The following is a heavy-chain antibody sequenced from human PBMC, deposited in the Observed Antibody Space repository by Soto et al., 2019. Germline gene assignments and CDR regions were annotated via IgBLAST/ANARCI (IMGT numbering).Heavy chain of an antibody. CDR1: GYTFTGYY. Sequence: GASVKVSCKASGYTFTGYYMHLVRQAPGQGLEXMGXXXLNGGXTXXAXXXRGRVTRTRDTSISTAYMELSRLRSDETAVYYCVREVRGVAFYFQHWGQGTLVTVSS. J-gene: IGHJ1*01. V-gene: IGHV1-2*02. D-gene: IGHD2-15*01. CDR2: XXLNGGXT. CDR3: VREVRGVAFYFQH.